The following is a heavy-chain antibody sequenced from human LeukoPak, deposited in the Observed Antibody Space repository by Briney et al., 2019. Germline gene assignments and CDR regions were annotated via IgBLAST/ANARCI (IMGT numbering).Heavy chain of an antibody. CDR1: GFTFSSYG. CDR3: AKIAICSSTSCYTSSDY. J-gene: IGHJ4*02. V-gene: IGHV3-30*02. CDR2: IRYDGSNK. D-gene: IGHD2-2*02. Sequence: PGGSLRLSCAASGFTFSSYGMHWVRQAPGKGLEWVAFIRYDGSNKYYADPVKGRFTISRDNSKNTLYLQMNSLRAEDTAVYYCAKIAICSSTSCYTSSDYWGQGTLVTVSS.